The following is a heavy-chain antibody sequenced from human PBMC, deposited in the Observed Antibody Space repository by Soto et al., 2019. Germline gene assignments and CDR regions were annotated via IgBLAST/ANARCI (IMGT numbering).Heavy chain of an antibody. V-gene: IGHV5-10-1*01. CDR1: VYSFTSYW. CDR3: ARRVYGDLSYYYGMDV. CDR2: IDPSDSYT. Sequence: PGESLKISCKGSVYSFTSYWISWVRQMPGKGLEWMGRIDPSDSYTNYSPSFQGHVTISADKSISTAYLQWSSLKASDTAMYYCARRVYGDLSYYYGMDVWGQGTTVTVSS. D-gene: IGHD4-17*01. J-gene: IGHJ6*02.